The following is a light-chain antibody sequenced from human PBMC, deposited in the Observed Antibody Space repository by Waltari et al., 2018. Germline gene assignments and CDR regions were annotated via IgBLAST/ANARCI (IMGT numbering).Light chain of an antibody. CDR2: AAS. CDR1: ESIGRY. Sequence: DIQMTQSPSSLSASVGDRITITCRASESIGRYLNCYQQRPGKAPKLLIYAASNLQSGAPSRFSGSGPGTAFTLTISSLQPEDSATYYCQQSYTSPYTFGQGT. J-gene: IGKJ2*01. V-gene: IGKV1-39*01. CDR3: QQSYTSPYT.